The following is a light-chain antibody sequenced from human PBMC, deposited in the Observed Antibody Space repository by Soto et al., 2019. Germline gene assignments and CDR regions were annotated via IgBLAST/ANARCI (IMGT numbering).Light chain of an antibody. Sequence: DIQLTHSPGSLSLSPREIATLSCRASQRISSSYLAWYHQKPGQAPRLLIYGASSRATGTPDRFSGSGSGTDFTLTISRLEPEDFAVYYCQQYGSSPWTIGQGTKVDIK. CDR2: GAS. CDR3: QQYGSSPWT. V-gene: IGKV3-20*01. CDR1: QRISSSY. J-gene: IGKJ1*01.